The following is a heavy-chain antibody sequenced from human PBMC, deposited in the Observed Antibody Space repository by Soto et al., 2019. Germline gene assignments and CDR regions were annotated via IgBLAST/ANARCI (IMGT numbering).Heavy chain of an antibody. CDR3: AKDIEQWLSQGGYYYYYGMDV. CDR2: ISYDGSNK. J-gene: IGHJ6*02. CDR1: GFTFSSYG. Sequence: QVQLVGSGGGVVQPGRSLRLSCAASGFTFSSYGMHWVRQAPGKGLEWVAVISYDGSNKYYADSVKGRFTISRDNSKNTLYLQMNSLRAEVTAVYYCAKDIEQWLSQGGYYYYYGMDVWGQGTTVTVSS. D-gene: IGHD6-19*01. V-gene: IGHV3-30*18.